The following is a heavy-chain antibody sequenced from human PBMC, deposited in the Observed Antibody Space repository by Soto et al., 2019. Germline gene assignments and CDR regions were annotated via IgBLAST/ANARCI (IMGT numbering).Heavy chain of an antibody. D-gene: IGHD1-26*01. Sequence: PGESLKISCKGSGYSFTSYWISWVRQMPGKGLEWMGKIDPTDSFTAYSPSFQGHVTISADRSISTAYLQWSSLKASDTAMYYCARLSGVGTTWPFDYWGQGTLVTVSS. CDR2: IDPTDSFT. CDR3: ARLSGVGTTWPFDY. J-gene: IGHJ4*01. V-gene: IGHV5-10-1*01. CDR1: GYSFTSYW.